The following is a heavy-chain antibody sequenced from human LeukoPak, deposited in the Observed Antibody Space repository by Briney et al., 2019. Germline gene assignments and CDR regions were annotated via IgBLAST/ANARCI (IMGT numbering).Heavy chain of an antibody. CDR1: GGSISSSGYY. J-gene: IGHJ4*02. D-gene: IGHD6-19*01. CDR3: AREYSSGWSRGFDY. V-gene: IGHV4-39*02. CDR2: IYYSGST. Sequence: SETLSLTCTVSGGSISSSGYYWRWIRQPPGKGLEWIGSIYYSGSTYYNPSLKSRVTISVDTSKNQFSLKLSSVTAPDTAVYYCAREYSSGWSRGFDYWGQGTLVTVSS.